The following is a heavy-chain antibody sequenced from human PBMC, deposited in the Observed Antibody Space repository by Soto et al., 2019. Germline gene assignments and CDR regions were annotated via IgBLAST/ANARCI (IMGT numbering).Heavy chain of an antibody. CDR3: ARGDRRTMATGGSSVYYYYMDV. Sequence: ASVKVSCKASGYTFTSYDINWVRQATGQGLEWMGWMNPNSGNTGYAQKFQGRVTMTRNTSISTAYMELSSLRSEDTAVYYCARGDRRTMATGGSSVYYYYMDVWGKGTTVTVSS. V-gene: IGHV1-8*01. CDR1: GYTFTSYD. D-gene: IGHD3-10*01. J-gene: IGHJ6*03. CDR2: MNPNSGNT.